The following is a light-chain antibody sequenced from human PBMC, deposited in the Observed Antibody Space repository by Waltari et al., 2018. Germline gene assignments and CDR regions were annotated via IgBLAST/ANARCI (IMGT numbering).Light chain of an antibody. CDR2: GAS. CDR3: QQYDSIVLT. J-gene: IGKJ4*01. V-gene: IGKV3-20*01. CDR1: QSVSSTS. Sequence: EIVLTQSPGTLSLSPGERATLSCRASQSVSSTSLSWYQPKRGQAPRLLIDGASTRATGIPDRFSGSGSGTDFTLTISRLEPEDFAVYYCQQYDSIVLTFGGGTKVEI.